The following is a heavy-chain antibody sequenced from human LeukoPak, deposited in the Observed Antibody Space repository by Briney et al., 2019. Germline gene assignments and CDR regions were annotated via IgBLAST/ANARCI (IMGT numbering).Heavy chain of an antibody. CDR1: GFTFNNYE. J-gene: IGHJ4*02. V-gene: IGHV3-48*03. CDR3: ARGHLGWLFDY. CDR2: SSSSGNTI. D-gene: IGHD3-22*01. Sequence: PGGSLRLSCVASGFTFNNYEVKSVRQAPGKGLEWVSYSSSSGNTIYYADSVKGRFTISRDDAKNSLYLQMNSLRGEDTAVYYRARGHLGWLFDYWGQGTLVTVSS.